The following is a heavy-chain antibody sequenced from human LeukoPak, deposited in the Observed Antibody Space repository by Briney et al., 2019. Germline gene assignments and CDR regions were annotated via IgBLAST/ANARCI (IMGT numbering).Heavy chain of an antibody. CDR1: GGSISSYY. V-gene: IGHV4-59*01. CDR3: ARVGWFDAFDI. Sequence: SETLSLTCTVSGGSISSYYWSWIRQPPGKGLGWIGYIYYSGSTNYNPSLKSRVTISVDTSKNQFSLKLSSVTAADTAVYYCARVGWFDAFDIWGQGTMVTVSS. D-gene: IGHD6-19*01. CDR2: IYYSGST. J-gene: IGHJ3*02.